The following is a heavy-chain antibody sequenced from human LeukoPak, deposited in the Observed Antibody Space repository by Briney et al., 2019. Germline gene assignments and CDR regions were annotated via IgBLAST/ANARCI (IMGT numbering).Heavy chain of an antibody. CDR1: GFTFSSSA. D-gene: IGHD2-2*03. CDR2: ISGSGTGT. J-gene: IGHJ4*02. V-gene: IGHV3-23*01. CDR3: ARDHLGFMGIVVVPAAASYKYFDY. Sequence: PGGSLRLSCAASGFTFSSSAMSWVRQAPGKGLYWVSAISGSGTGTYYADSVKGRFTISRDNSKNTLYLQMNSLRAEDTAVYYCARDHLGFMGIVVVPAAASYKYFDYWGQGTLVTVSS.